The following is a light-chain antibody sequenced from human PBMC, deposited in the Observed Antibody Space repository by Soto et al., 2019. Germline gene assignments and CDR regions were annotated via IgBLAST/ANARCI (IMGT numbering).Light chain of an antibody. CDR2: EVS. J-gene: IGLJ1*01. CDR3: SSYAGSNNYV. CDR1: SSDVGAYNY. V-gene: IGLV2-8*01. Sequence: QSALTQPPSASGSPGQSVTISCTGTSSDVGAYNYLSWYQQHPGKAPKLMIYEVSKRRSGVPDRFSGSKSGNTASLTVSGLQAEDEADYYCSSYAGSNNYVFGTGTKLTVL.